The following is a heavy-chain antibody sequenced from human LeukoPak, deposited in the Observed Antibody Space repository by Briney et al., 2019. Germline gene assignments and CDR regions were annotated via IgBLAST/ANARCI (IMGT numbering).Heavy chain of an antibody. CDR3: ARGYPFYDILTGYYVGAFDI. Sequence: GGSLRLSCAASGFTFSSYAMSWVRQAPGKGLEWVSAISGSGGSTYYADSVKGRFTISRDNSKNTLYLQMNSLRAEDTAVYYCARGYPFYDILTGYYVGAFDIWGQGTMVTVSS. J-gene: IGHJ3*02. CDR2: ISGSGGST. V-gene: IGHV3-23*01. D-gene: IGHD3-9*01. CDR1: GFTFSSYA.